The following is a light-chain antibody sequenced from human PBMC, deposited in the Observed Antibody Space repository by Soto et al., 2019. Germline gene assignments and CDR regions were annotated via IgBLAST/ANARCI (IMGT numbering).Light chain of an antibody. J-gene: IGKJ1*01. V-gene: IGKV1-5*01. CDR2: DAS. CDR1: QSISSW. Sequence: IQMTQSPSTLSAFVGDRVTITCRASQSISSWLAWYQQKPGKAPKLLIYDASNLESGVPSRFSGSKSGTEFTLTISSLQPDDFATYYCQQYNSYSWTFGQGTKVDIK. CDR3: QQYNSYSWT.